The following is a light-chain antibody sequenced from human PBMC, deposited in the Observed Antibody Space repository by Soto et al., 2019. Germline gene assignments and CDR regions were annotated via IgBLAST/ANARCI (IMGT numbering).Light chain of an antibody. Sequence: DIQMTQSPSTLSASVGDRVTITCRASQSINSWLAWYQQKPGRAPKLLIYKASSLESGVPSRFSGSGSGTEFTLTISRLQPDDFATYYCQRYTSYSTFGQGTKVEIK. V-gene: IGKV1-5*03. J-gene: IGKJ1*01. CDR3: QRYTSYST. CDR2: KAS. CDR1: QSINSW.